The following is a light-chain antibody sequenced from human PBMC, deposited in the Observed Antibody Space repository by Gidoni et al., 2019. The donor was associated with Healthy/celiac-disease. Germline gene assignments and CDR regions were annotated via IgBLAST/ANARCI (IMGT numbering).Light chain of an antibody. CDR1: KLGDKY. V-gene: IGLV3-1*01. J-gene: IGLJ2*01. CDR3: QAWDSSRGV. CDR2: QDS. Sequence: SYELTQPPSASVSPGQTASITCSGDKLGDKYACWYQQKPGQSPVLVIYQDSKRPSGIPERFSGSNSGNTATLTISGTQAMDEADYYCQAWDSSRGVFGGGTKLTVL.